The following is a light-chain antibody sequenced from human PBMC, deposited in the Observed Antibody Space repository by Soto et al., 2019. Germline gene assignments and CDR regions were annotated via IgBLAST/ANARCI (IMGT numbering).Light chain of an antibody. CDR3: LQDYNYPRT. Sequence: AIQMTQSPSSLSASVGDRVTITCRASQGIGNDLGWYQQKPGKAPKLLIYAASSLQSGVPSRFSGSGSGTDFTLTISRLQPEDFAAYYCLQDYNYPRTFGQGTKVEIK. CDR1: QGIGND. CDR2: AAS. J-gene: IGKJ1*01. V-gene: IGKV1-6*01.